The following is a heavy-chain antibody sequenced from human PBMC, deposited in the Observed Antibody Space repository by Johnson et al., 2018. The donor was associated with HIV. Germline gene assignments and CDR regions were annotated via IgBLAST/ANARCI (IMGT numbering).Heavy chain of an antibody. J-gene: IGHJ3*02. CDR1: GFTFDDYG. V-gene: IGHV3-9*01. CDR2: ISWNSGSI. Sequence: VQLVESRGGVVRPGGSLRLSCSASGFTFDDYGMTWVRHAPGKGLEWVSGISWNSGSIGYADSVKGRFTISRDNAKNSLYLQMNSLRAEDTALYYCAKDRGGDRHGAFDIWGQGTMVTVSS. CDR3: AKDRGGDRHGAFDI. D-gene: IGHD3-16*01.